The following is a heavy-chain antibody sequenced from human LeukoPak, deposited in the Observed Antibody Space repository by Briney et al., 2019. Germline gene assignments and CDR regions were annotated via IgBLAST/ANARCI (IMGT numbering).Heavy chain of an antibody. CDR2: IIPIFGTA. CDR1: GGTFSNYA. D-gene: IGHD3-22*01. Sequence: AASVKVSCKASGGTFSNYAISWVRQAPGQGLEWMGGIIPIFGTANYAQKFQGRVTITTDESTSTAYMELSSLRSEDTAVYYCARGRGYYYDSRAFDIWGQGTMVTVSS. V-gene: IGHV1-69*05. J-gene: IGHJ3*02. CDR3: ARGRGYYYDSRAFDI.